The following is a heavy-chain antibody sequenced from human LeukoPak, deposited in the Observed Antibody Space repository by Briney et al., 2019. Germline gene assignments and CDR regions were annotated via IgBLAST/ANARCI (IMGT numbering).Heavy chain of an antibody. CDR2: IWYDGSNK. D-gene: IGHD1-1*01. Sequence: PGGSLRLSCAASGFTFSSYGMHWVRQAPGKGLEGVAVIWYDGSNKYYADSVKGRFTISRDNSKNTLYLQMNSLRAEDTAVYYCARDSGLERRPIDYWGQGILVTVSS. CDR1: GFTFSSYG. V-gene: IGHV3-33*01. J-gene: IGHJ4*02. CDR3: ARDSGLERRPIDY.